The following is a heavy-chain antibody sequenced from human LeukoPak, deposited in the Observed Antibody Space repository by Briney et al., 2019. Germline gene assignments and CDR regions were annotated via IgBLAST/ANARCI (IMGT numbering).Heavy chain of an antibody. CDR1: GLTFSYYW. Sequence: GGSLRLSCAASGLTFSYYWMHWVRQTPGKGLVWVSRISSDGSNTSQADSVKGRFTISRDNARNTLYLQMNNLRAEDTALYYCARGRNGSFDYWGQGTLVTVSS. D-gene: IGHD6-25*01. V-gene: IGHV3-74*01. CDR2: ISSDGSNT. J-gene: IGHJ4*02. CDR3: ARGRNGSFDY.